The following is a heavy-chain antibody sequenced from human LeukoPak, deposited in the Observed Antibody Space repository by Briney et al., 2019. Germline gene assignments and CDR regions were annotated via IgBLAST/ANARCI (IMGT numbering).Heavy chain of an antibody. V-gene: IGHV1-69*04. Sequence: ASVKVSCKASGGTFSSYAISWVRQAPGQGLEWMGRIIPILGIANYAQKFQGRVTITADRSTSTAYMELSSLRSEDTAVYYCACLVESGAAIVRNFGYWSQETLVTVSS. J-gene: IGHJ4*02. CDR1: GGTFSSYA. CDR3: ACLVESGAAIVRNFGY. CDR2: IIPILGIA. D-gene: IGHD2-2*01.